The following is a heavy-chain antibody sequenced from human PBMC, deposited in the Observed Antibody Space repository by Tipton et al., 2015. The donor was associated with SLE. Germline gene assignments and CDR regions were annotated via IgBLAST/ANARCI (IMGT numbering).Heavy chain of an antibody. J-gene: IGHJ6*02. Sequence: SGFTFSSHSMNWVRQGPGKGLVWVSFISNDGSITNYADSVRGRFTISRDNAKNTLYLQMDSLRTEDTAVYYCARGGLGYCSGTSFQYYYYHGMDVWGQGTTVTFSS. D-gene: IGHD2-2*01. V-gene: IGHV3-74*01. CDR1: GFTFSSHS. CDR2: ISNDGSIT. CDR3: ARGGLGYCSGTSFQYYYYHGMDV.